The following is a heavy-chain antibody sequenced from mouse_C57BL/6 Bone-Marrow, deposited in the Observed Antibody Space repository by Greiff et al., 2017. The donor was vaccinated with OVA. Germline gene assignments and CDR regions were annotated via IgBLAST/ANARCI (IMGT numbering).Heavy chain of an antibody. D-gene: IGHD2-3*01. CDR3: ARNQNDGYYRWYFDV. V-gene: IGHV2-9-1*01. Sequence: VQLQESGPGLVAPSQSLSITCTVSGFSFTSYAISWVRQPPGKGLEWLGVIWTGGGPNYNSALKSRLSISKDNSKSQVFLKMNSLQTDDTARYYCARNQNDGYYRWYFDVWGTGTTVTVSS. CDR1: GFSFTSYA. J-gene: IGHJ1*03. CDR2: IWTGGGP.